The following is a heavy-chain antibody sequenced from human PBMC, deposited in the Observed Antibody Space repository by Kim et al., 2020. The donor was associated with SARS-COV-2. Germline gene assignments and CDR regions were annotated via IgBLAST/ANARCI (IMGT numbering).Heavy chain of an antibody. V-gene: IGHV1-18*01. D-gene: IGHD3-10*01. Sequence: AQKLQGRVTMTTDTSTSTAYMELRSLRSDDTAVYYCANYHYGSGSYSFDYWGQGTLVTVSS. CDR3: ANYHYGSGSYSFDY. J-gene: IGHJ4*02.